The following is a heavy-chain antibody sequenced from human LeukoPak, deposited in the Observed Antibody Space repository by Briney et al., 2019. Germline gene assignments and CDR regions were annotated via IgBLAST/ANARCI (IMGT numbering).Heavy chain of an antibody. CDR1: GGSFSGYY. Sequence: SETLSLTCAVYGGSFSGYYWSWIRQPPGKGLELIGEINHSGSTNYNPSLKSRVTISVDTSKNQFSLKLSSVTAADTAVYYCARGFYYDFWTGYYQYNWFDPWGQGTLVIVSS. CDR2: INHSGST. V-gene: IGHV4-34*01. D-gene: IGHD3-3*01. CDR3: ARGFYYDFWTGYYQYNWFDP. J-gene: IGHJ5*02.